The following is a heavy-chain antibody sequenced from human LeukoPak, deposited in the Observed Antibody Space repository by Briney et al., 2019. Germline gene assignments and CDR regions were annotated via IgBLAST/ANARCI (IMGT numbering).Heavy chain of an antibody. Sequence: GGSLRLSCAASGFTFSSYSMNWVRQAPGKGLERVSSISSSSSYIYYADSVKGRFTISRDNAKNSLYLQMNSLRAEDTAVYYCARDQYDFWSGYYEREGFDAFDIWGQGTMVTVSS. J-gene: IGHJ3*02. D-gene: IGHD3-3*01. CDR3: ARDQYDFWSGYYEREGFDAFDI. CDR1: GFTFSSYS. CDR2: ISSSSSYI. V-gene: IGHV3-21*01.